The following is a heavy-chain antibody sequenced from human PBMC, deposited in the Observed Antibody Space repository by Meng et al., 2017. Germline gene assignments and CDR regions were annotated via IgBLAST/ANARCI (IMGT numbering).Heavy chain of an antibody. J-gene: IGHJ4*02. D-gene: IGHD2-15*01. CDR3: ARGLGYCSGGSSC. V-gene: IGHV4-34*01. CDR1: GGSFSGYY. CDR2: LNHSGST. Sequence: QLTLVGTGLFTPSETLSLTFASDGGSFSGYYWSWLRQPPGKGLEWIGELNHSGSTNYHPSLKSRVTISVDTSKNQFSLKLSSVTAADTAVYYCARGLGYCSGGSSCWGQGTLVTVSS.